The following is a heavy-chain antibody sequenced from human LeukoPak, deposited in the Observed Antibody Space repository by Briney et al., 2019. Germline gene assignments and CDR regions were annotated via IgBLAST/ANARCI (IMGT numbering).Heavy chain of an antibody. J-gene: IGHJ4*02. CDR1: DFIFSNYW. CDR2: SNSDGSTT. Sequence: GGSLRLSCVASDFIFSNYWMYWVRQVPGKGLVWVSRSNSDGSTTNYADSVKGRFTIARDNAKNTLYLQMNSLGVEDTAVYYCARPYCSGGSCYSFFDFWGQGTLVTVSS. CDR3: ARPYCSGGSCYSFFDF. D-gene: IGHD2-15*01. V-gene: IGHV3-74*01.